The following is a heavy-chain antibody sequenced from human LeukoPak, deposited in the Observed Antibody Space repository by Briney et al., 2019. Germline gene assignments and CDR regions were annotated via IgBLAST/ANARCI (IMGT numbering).Heavy chain of an antibody. CDR1: GFNFNDKA. V-gene: IGHV3-9*01. CDR2: ISWNSDFI. CDR3: AETPYSSGRSPFDY. Sequence: PGGSLRLSCVASGFNFNDKAMHWVRQAPGKGLEWVSSISWNSDFIDYADSVKGRFTVSRDNAKTSLYLQMNSVRDEDTAFYYCAETPYSSGRSPFDYWGQGTLVTVSS. J-gene: IGHJ4*02. D-gene: IGHD6-19*01.